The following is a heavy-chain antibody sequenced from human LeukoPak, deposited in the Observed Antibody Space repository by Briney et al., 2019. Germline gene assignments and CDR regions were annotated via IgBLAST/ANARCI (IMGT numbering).Heavy chain of an antibody. CDR2: ISGSGGST. CDR1: GFTFSSYA. Sequence: GGSLRLSCAASGFTFSSYAMSWVRQAPGKGLEWVSAISGSGGSTYYADSVKGRFTISRDNSKDTLYLQMSSLRADDTAVYYCAKARALYGSGSYQLDHWGQGTLVTVSS. CDR3: AKARALYGSGSYQLDH. J-gene: IGHJ4*02. D-gene: IGHD3-10*01. V-gene: IGHV3-23*01.